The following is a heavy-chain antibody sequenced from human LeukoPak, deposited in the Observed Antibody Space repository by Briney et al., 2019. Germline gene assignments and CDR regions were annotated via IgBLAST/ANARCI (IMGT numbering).Heavy chain of an antibody. Sequence: SETLSLTCTVSGHSISTGYYWDWIRQPPGKGLEWIGTFYHGGSTYYNPSLKSRVTISVDTSKNQFSLNLTSVTAADTAVYYCARQLTTVVTPFDYWGQGTLVTVSS. CDR1: GHSISTGYY. J-gene: IGHJ4*02. D-gene: IGHD4-23*01. CDR2: FYHGGST. CDR3: ARQLTTVVTPFDY. V-gene: IGHV4-38-2*02.